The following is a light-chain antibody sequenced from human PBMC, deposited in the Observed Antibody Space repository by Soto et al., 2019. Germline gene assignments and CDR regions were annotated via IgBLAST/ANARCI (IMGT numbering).Light chain of an antibody. CDR3: QQSYTSPVT. V-gene: IGKV1-39*01. Sequence: DIQMPQSPSSLSVSIGARVTITCRARQSISTYLNWYEQKPGKAPNLLIYGASTLQSGVPSRFSGGGSGTYFTLTISGLQPEDFGSYYCQQSYTSPVTFGGGTKVEIK. CDR2: GAS. J-gene: IGKJ4*01. CDR1: QSISTY.